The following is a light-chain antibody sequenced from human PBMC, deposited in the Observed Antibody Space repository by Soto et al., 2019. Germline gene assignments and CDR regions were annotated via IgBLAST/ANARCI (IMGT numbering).Light chain of an antibody. CDR2: GAS. V-gene: IGKV3-15*01. J-gene: IGKJ4*01. CDR3: QQYNDWPPLT. Sequence: EIVMTQSPATLSVSPGERATLSCRASQSVSGNLAWYQQKPGQAPRLLIYGASTRATGIPARFSGSGSGTEFTLTITSLPSEDFAVYYCQQYNDWPPLTFGGGTKVEIK. CDR1: QSVSGN.